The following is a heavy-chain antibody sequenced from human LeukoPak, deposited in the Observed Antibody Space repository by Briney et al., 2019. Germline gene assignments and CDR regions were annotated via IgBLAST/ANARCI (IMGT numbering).Heavy chain of an antibody. CDR2: VRSKGYNYAT. CDR3: PTLVETSGWYPDH. J-gene: IGHJ4*02. V-gene: IGHV3-73*01. D-gene: IGHD6-19*01. CDR1: GFTVSGSA. Sequence: GGSLRLSCAASGFTVSGSAMHWVRQASGKGLEWLGRVRSKGYNYATAYGASGKDRFIISRDDSKSTAYLQMSSLKSEDRAVYYCPTLVETSGWYPDHWGQGTLVTVSS.